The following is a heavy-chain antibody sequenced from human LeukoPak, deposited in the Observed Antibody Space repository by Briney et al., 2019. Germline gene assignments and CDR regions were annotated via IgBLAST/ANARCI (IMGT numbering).Heavy chain of an antibody. Sequence: PGGSLRLSCAASGFTFYDYAMHWVRQAPGKGLEWVANIKKDGSEKYYVDSVKGRFTISRDNAKNSLYLQMNSLRAEDTALYYCAKDMRTVPEGAAFDIWGQGTMVTVSS. CDR2: IKKDGSEK. D-gene: IGHD4-17*01. CDR1: GFTFYDYA. CDR3: AKDMRTVPEGAAFDI. J-gene: IGHJ3*02. V-gene: IGHV3-7*03.